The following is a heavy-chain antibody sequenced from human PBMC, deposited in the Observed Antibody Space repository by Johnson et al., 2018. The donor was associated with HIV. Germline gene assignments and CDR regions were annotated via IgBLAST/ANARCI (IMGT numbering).Heavy chain of an antibody. Sequence: VQLVESGGGLVQPGRSLRLSCAASGFTFDDYAMHWVRQAPGKGLEWVSGISWNSGSIGYADSVKGRFTISRENAKNSLYLQMNSLRAGDTAVYYFARARPKRNYDFWSGYYRLDHDAFDIWGQGTMVTVSS. J-gene: IGHJ3*02. CDR3: ARARPKRNYDFWSGYYRLDHDAFDI. V-gene: IGHV3-9*01. CDR1: GFTFDDYA. D-gene: IGHD3-3*01. CDR2: ISWNSGSI.